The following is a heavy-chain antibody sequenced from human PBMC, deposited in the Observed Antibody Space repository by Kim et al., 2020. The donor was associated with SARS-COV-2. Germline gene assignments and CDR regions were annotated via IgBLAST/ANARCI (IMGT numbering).Heavy chain of an antibody. Sequence: SETLSLTCAVYGGSFSGYYWSWIRQPPGKGLEWIGEINHSGSTNYNPSLKSRVTISVDTSKNQFSLKLSSVTAADTAVYYCARVGDYYDSSGYYYEWGQG. J-gene: IGHJ1*01. CDR3: ARVGDYYDSSGYYYE. CDR1: GGSFSGYY. CDR2: INHSGST. V-gene: IGHV4-34*01. D-gene: IGHD3-22*01.